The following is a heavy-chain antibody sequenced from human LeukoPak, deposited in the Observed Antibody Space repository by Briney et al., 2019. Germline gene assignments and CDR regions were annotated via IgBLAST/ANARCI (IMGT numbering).Heavy chain of an antibody. CDR3: AGRYFTVAAAGQFDY. CDR1: GGTFSSYA. Sequence: SVKVSGKASGGTFSSYAISWVRQAPGQGLEWMGGIIPIFGTANYAQKFQGRVTITTDESTSTAYMELSSLRSEDTAVYYCAGRYFTVAAAGQFDYWGQGTLVTVSS. V-gene: IGHV1-69*05. J-gene: IGHJ4*02. D-gene: IGHD6-13*01. CDR2: IIPIFGTA.